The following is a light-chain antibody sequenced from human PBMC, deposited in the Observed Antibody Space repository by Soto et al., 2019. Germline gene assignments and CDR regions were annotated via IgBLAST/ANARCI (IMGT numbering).Light chain of an antibody. J-gene: IGLJ1*01. CDR3: SSYTSSSTYV. CDR1: SSDVGGSDS. V-gene: IGLV2-14*01. CDR2: EVS. Sequence: QSALTQPASVSGSPGQSITISCTGTSSDVGGSDSLSWYQQQPGKAPKLMIYEVSNRPSGVSYRFSGSKSGNTASLTISGLQAEDEADYYCSSYTSSSTYVFGTGTKVTVL.